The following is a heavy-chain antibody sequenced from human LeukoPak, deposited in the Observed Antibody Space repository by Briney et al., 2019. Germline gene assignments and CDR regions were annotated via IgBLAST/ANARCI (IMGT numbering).Heavy chain of an antibody. Sequence: GSLPLSCAASGFPFDDYGMSWVRQAPGKGLEWVSGINWNGGSTGYADSLKGRFTISRNNAKNSLYLQMNRLRAEDTALYYGARDVAQGYYYYMNVWGKGTTVTVSS. V-gene: IGHV3-20*04. CDR3: ARDVAQGYYYYMNV. J-gene: IGHJ6*03. CDR1: GFPFDDYG. D-gene: IGHD2-21*01. CDR2: INWNGGST.